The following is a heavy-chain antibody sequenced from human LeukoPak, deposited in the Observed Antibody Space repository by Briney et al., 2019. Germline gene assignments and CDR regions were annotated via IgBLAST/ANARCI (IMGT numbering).Heavy chain of an antibody. Sequence: ASVKVSCKASGYTFIGYYIHWVRQAPGQGLEWMGRINPSSGGTKYAQKFQDRVTMTRDTSISTAYMELSRLNSDDTAVYYCAKEGESSDYCSRDFYSDYWGQGTLVTVSS. CDR3: AKEGESSDYCSRDFYSDY. CDR1: GYTFIGYY. CDR2: INPSSGGT. V-gene: IGHV1-2*06. D-gene: IGHD3-22*01. J-gene: IGHJ4*02.